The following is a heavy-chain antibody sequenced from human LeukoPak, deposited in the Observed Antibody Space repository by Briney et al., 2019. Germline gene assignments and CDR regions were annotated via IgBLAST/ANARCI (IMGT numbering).Heavy chain of an antibody. CDR2: IYDSGIT. D-gene: IGHD2-15*01. V-gene: IGHV4-4*09. J-gene: IGHJ1*01. CDR1: GDSVSSGY. Sequence: SETLSLTCTVSGDSVSSGYWNWIRQPPGKGLEWIGYIYDSGITDYSPSLKSRLTISVDTSNNQFSLSLSSVTAADTAVYYCAGRAHRYSRDWGQGILVTVSS. CDR3: AGRAHRYSRD.